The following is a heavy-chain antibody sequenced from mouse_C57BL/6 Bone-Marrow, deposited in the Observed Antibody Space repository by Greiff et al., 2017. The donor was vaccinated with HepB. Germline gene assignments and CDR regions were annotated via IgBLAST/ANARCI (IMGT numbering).Heavy chain of an antibody. D-gene: IGHD2-1*01. Sequence: EVHLVESGGGLVQPGGSMKLSCVASGFTFSNYWMNWVRQSPEKGLEWVAQIRLKSDNYATHYAESVKGRFTISRDDSKSSVYLQMNNLRAEDTGIYYCTTDMIYYGNYGWYFDVWGTGTTVTVSS. V-gene: IGHV6-3*01. CDR2: IRLKSDNYAT. J-gene: IGHJ1*03. CDR1: GFTFSNYW. CDR3: TTDMIYYGNYGWYFDV.